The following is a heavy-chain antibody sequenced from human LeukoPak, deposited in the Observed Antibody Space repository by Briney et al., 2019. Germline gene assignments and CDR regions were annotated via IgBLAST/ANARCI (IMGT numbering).Heavy chain of an antibody. CDR3: ARESRGYSYGAYFDY. V-gene: IGHV4-59*01. Sequence: TETLSLTCTVSGGSISSYYWSWIRQPPGKGLEWIGYIYYSGSTNYNPSLKSRVTISVDTSKNQFSLKLSSVTAADTAVYYCARESRGYSYGAYFDYWGQGPLVTVSS. D-gene: IGHD5-18*01. CDR2: IYYSGST. CDR1: GGSISSYY. J-gene: IGHJ4*02.